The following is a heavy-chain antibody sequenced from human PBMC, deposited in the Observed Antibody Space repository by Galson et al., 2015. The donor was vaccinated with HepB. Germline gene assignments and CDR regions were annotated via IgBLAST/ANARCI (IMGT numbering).Heavy chain of an antibody. D-gene: IGHD3-22*01. CDR1: GYSFTSYW. CDR3: ARQGPAYYYDSSGYYYDQIGPYYGMDV. Sequence: QSGAEVTKPGESLKISCKGSGYSFTSYWIGWVRQMPGKGLEWMGIIYPGDSDTRYSPSFQGQVTISADKSISTAYLQWSSLKASDTAMYYCARQGPAYYYDSSGYYYDQIGPYYGMDVWGQGTTVTVSS. CDR2: IYPGDSDT. J-gene: IGHJ6*02. V-gene: IGHV5-51*01.